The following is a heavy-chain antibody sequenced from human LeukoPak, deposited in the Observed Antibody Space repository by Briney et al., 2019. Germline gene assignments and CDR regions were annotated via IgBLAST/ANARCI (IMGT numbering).Heavy chain of an antibody. V-gene: IGHV3-48*01. CDR1: GFTFSSYS. CDR3: ASGSSWYTLDY. CDR2: ISSSSSTI. J-gene: IGHJ4*02. D-gene: IGHD6-13*01. Sequence: PGGSLRLSCAASGFTFSSYSMNWVRQAPGKGLEWVSYISSSSSTIYYADSVKGRFTISRDNAKNSLYLQMNSLRAEDTAVYYCASGSSWYTLDYWGQGTLVTVSS.